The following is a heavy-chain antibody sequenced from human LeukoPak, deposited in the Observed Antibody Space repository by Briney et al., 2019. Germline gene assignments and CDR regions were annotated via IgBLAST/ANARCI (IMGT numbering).Heavy chain of an antibody. Sequence: GGSLRLSCAASGFTFDNYAMNWVRQAPGKGLEWVSYISGGGAKRHYSDSVKGRFTISRDNPKNTLYLQINNLRAEDTAMYYCTKCSAGYYNDAFDIWGRGTMVTVSS. CDR3: TKCSAGYYNDAFDI. J-gene: IGHJ3*02. CDR1: GFTFDNYA. V-gene: IGHV3-23*01. D-gene: IGHD3-10*02. CDR2: ISGGGAKR.